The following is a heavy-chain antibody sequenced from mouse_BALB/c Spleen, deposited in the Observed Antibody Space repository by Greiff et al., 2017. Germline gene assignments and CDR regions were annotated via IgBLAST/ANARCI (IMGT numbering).Heavy chain of an antibody. CDR1: GFSLSRYS. D-gene: IGHD1-1*01. CDR2: IWGGGST. V-gene: IGHV2-6-4*01. J-gene: IGHJ4*01. Sequence: QVQLKQSGPGLVAPSQSLSITCTVSGFSLSRYSVHWVRQPPGKGLEWLGMIWGGGSTDYNSALKSRLSISKDNSKSQVFLKMNSLQTDDTAMYYCAREGDYGSSHLYAMDYWGQGTSVTVSS. CDR3: AREGDYGSSHLYAMDY.